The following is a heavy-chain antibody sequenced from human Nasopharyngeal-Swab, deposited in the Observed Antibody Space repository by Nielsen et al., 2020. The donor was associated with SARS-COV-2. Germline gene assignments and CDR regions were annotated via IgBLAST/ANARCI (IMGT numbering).Heavy chain of an antibody. Sequence: GESLKISCSASGFTFSNYAMHWVRQAPGKGLEYVSAISSIGVASYYADSVKGRFTISRDNSKSTLYLQMSSPRAEDTAIYYCVKDISGSWGFDFWGQGTLVTVSS. CDR3: VKDISGSWGFDF. CDR2: ISSIGVAS. D-gene: IGHD6-13*01. V-gene: IGHV3-64D*06. J-gene: IGHJ4*02. CDR1: GFTFSNYA.